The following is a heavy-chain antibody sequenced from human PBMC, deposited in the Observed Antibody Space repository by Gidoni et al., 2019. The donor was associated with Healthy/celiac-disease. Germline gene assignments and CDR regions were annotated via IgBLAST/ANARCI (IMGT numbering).Heavy chain of an antibody. CDR1: GVTFCSYA. D-gene: IGHD1-26*01. J-gene: IGHJ5*02. CDR2: IIPIFGTA. Sequence: QVQLVQSGAEVKKPGSSAKAYCKDSGVTFCSYAISWVRQAPGQGLEWMGGIIPIFGTANDAQKFQGRVTITADESTSTAYMELSSLRSEDTAVYYCASATSGANWFDPWGQGTLVTVSS. V-gene: IGHV1-69*01. CDR3: ASATSGANWFDP.